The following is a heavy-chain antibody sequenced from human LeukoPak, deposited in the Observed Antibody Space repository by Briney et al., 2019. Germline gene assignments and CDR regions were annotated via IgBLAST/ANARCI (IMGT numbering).Heavy chain of an antibody. J-gene: IGHJ4*02. Sequence: SETLSLTCTVSGGSISSYYWSWIRQPPGKGLEWIGYIYYSGSTNYNPSLKSRVTISVDTSKNQFSLKLSSVTAADTAVYYCARESSYGEVDYWGQGTLVTVSS. V-gene: IGHV4-59*01. CDR2: IYYSGST. CDR1: GGSISSYY. D-gene: IGHD5-18*01. CDR3: ARESSYGEVDY.